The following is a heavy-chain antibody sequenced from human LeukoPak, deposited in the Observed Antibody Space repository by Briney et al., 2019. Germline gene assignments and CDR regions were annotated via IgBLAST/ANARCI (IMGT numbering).Heavy chain of an antibody. CDR2: VFHTGDT. V-gene: IGHV4-59*08. Sequence: SETLSLTCAVSGVPISSFYWSWIRQPPGKGLQWIGYVFHTGDTNYNPSLKGRVTVSLDTSEDLVSLRLTSVTAADTAVYYCARHPFATPFDHWGRGTLVTVSS. D-gene: IGHD2-15*01. CDR1: GVPISSFY. CDR3: ARHPFATPFDH. J-gene: IGHJ4*02.